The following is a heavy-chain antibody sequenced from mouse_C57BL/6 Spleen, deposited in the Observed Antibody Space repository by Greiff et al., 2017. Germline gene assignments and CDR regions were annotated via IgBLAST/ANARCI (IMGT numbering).Heavy chain of an antibody. CDR1: GYTFTSYG. J-gene: IGHJ2*01. D-gene: IGHD1-1*02. CDR3: ARSMEVGYFDY. V-gene: IGHV1-81*01. Sequence: VQLQESGAELARPGASVKLSCKASGYTFTSYGISWVKQRTGQGLEWIGEIYPRSGNTYYNEKFKGKATLTADKSSSTAYMELRSRTSEDSAVYFCARSMEVGYFDYWGQGTTLTVSS. CDR2: IYPRSGNT.